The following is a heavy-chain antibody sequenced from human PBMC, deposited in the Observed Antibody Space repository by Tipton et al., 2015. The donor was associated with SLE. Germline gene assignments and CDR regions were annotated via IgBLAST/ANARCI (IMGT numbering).Heavy chain of an antibody. CDR1: GFSLSNYV. Sequence: LRLSCAASGFSLSNYVMSWIRQAPGKGLEWVGSIYYSGSIYYNPSLKSRVTISIDTPRNQFSLKLNSVTTADTAVYYCVRRSKIGSTNYFDPWGPGTLVIVSS. CDR2: IYYSGSI. D-gene: IGHD6-13*01. CDR3: VRRSKIGSTNYFDP. V-gene: IGHV4-59*01. J-gene: IGHJ5*02.